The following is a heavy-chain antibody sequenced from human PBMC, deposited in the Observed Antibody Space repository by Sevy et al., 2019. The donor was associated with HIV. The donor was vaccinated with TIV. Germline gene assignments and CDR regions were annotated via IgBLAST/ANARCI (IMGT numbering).Heavy chain of an antibody. J-gene: IGHJ3*02. CDR1: GFTFSSYA. Sequence: GGSLRLSCAASGFTFSSYAMHWVRQAPGKGLEWVAVILYDGSNNEYADSVKGRFTISRDNSKNTLYLQMNSLRAEDTAVYYCARLYSPEYYDFWSGSYDAFDIWGQGTMVTVSS. CDR2: ILYDGSNN. CDR3: ARLYSPEYYDFWSGSYDAFDI. D-gene: IGHD3-3*01. V-gene: IGHV3-30-3*01.